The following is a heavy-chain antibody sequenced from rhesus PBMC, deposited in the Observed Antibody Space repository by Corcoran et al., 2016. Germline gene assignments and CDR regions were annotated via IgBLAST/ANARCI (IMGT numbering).Heavy chain of an antibody. J-gene: IGHJ3*01. CDR1: GYTFTSYY. Sequence: QVQLVQSGAEVKKPGTSVKLSCKASGYTFTSYYINWVRQAPGQVLEWIGWNNASNGNTGTAQKFQGRVTMTRDTSTSTAYMELNSLRSEDTAVYYCARGDWDCSGGVCYEHDAFDFWGQGLRVTVSS. CDR3: ARGDWDCSGGVCYEHDAFDF. CDR2: NNASNGNT. V-gene: IGHV1-200*01. D-gene: IGHD2-8*01.